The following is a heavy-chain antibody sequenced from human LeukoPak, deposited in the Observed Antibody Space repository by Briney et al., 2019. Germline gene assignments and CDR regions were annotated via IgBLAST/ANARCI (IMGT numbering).Heavy chain of an antibody. J-gene: IGHJ5*02. D-gene: IGHD6-19*01. CDR3: ARGLGKIAVAGHNWFDH. V-gene: IGHV4-34*01. CDR2: INHSGST. CDR1: GASFSGYY. Sequence: SETLSLTCAVYGASFSGYYWSWIRQPPGKGLDLIGEINHSGSTNYNPSLKRRVTISVDMSKNQFSLKLSSVPAAETAVYYCARGLGKIAVAGHNWFDHWGQGTLVTVSS.